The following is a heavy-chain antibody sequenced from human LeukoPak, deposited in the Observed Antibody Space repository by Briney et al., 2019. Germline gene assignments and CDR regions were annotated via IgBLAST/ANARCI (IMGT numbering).Heavy chain of an antibody. V-gene: IGHV3-23*01. CDR2: ISGSGGKT. J-gene: IGHJ6*02. CDR3: ARGGNYGMDV. CDR1: GFTFSSYP. Sequence: HPGGSLRLSCAASGFTFSSYPMSWVRQAPGKGLEWVSAISGSGGKTYYADSVKGRFTISRDNSKNTLYLQMNSLRAEDTAVYYCARGGNYGMDVWGQGTTVTVSS.